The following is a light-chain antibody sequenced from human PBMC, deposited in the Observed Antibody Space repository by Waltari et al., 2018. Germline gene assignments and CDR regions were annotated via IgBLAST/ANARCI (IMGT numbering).Light chain of an antibody. CDR2: AAS. CDR1: QSISSY. J-gene: IGKJ2*01. Sequence: DIQMTQSQSSLSASVGDRVTITCRASQSISSYLNWYQQKPGKAPKLLIYAASSLQSGFPSRFSGSGSGTDFTLTISSLQPEDFATYYCQQSYSTPYTFGQGTKLEIK. CDR3: QQSYSTPYT. V-gene: IGKV1-39*01.